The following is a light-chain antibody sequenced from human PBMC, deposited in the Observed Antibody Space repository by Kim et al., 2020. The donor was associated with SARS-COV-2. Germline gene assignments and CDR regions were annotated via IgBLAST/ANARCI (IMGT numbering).Light chain of an antibody. CDR2: GRN. V-gene: IGLV3-19*01. J-gene: IGLJ2*01. CDR1: SLRSYY. CDR3: QSRDSGGNVV. Sequence: SSELTQDPAVSVALGQTVRITCQGDSLRSYYATWYQQKPRQAPVLVIYGRNSRSSGVPDRFSGSTSGNTASLTISGAQAEDEADFYCQSRDSGGNVVFGGGTKLTVL.